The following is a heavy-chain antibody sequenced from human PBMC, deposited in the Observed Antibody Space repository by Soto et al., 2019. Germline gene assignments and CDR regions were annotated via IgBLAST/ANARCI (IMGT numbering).Heavy chain of an antibody. CDR2: MNPLNGDT. J-gene: IGHJ3*02. Sequence: QVQLVQSGAEVKKPGASVKVSCKASGYTLTTYSMHWVRQAPGQRLEWMGWMNPLNGDTKYSQRFQGRLTIIRDTSASTAYMELSSLRSEDTAIYYCARGNSGAFDTWGQRTMVTVSS. CDR3: ARGNSGAFDT. CDR1: GYTLTTYS. V-gene: IGHV1-3*01. D-gene: IGHD6-19*01.